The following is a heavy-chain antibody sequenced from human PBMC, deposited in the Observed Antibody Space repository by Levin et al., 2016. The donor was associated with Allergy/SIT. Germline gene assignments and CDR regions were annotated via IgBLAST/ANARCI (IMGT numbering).Heavy chain of an antibody. V-gene: IGHV3-23*01. J-gene: IGHJ4*02. CDR2: IGDPDDTT. D-gene: IGHD3-3*01. CDR3: AKESGSNWYYPH. Sequence: GESLKISCATSGFSFDTYDMNWVRQPPGKGLEWVSAIGDPDDTTHYADSVRGRFSISRDRAKRTVYLEMKSLRAEDTAVYYCAKESGSNWYYPHWGRGTLVTVSS. CDR1: GFSFDTYD.